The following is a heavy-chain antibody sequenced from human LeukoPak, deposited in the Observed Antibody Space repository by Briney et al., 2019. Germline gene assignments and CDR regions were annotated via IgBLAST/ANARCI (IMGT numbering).Heavy chain of an antibody. CDR3: ARGLHPYELNEHQANY. J-gene: IGHJ4*02. D-gene: IGHD4-11*01. CDR2: ISGRGGST. V-gene: IGHV3-23*01. Sequence: GGSLRLSCAASGFTFSNYAMIWVRQAPGKGLEWVSSISGRGGSTYYAGSVKGRFTISRDNAKNTLYLQMNSLRAEDTAVYYCARGLHPYELNEHQANYWGQGTLVTVSS. CDR1: GFTFSNYA.